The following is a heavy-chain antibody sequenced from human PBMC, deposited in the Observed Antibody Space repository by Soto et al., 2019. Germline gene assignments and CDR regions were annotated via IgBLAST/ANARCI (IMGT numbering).Heavy chain of an antibody. V-gene: IGHV4-30-4*01. D-gene: IGHD5-12*01. CDR1: GGSISNADYY. J-gene: IGHJ6*02. Sequence: QVQLQESGPGLVKPSQTLSLTCTVSGGSISNADYYWSWVRQPPGKGLEWIGYIYYSGSSFFTPSLKSRVTMSKDTSKNQFSLRLTSVTAADTAVYYCARAIVVTVGGMDVWGRGTTVTVSS. CDR3: ARAIVVTVGGMDV. CDR2: IYYSGSS.